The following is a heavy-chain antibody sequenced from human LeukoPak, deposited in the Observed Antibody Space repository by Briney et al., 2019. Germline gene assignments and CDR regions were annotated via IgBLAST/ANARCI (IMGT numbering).Heavy chain of an antibody. V-gene: IGHV3-30*04. CDR2: ISYDGSNK. Sequence: GGSLRLSCAASGFTFSSYAMHWVRQAPGKGLEWVAVISYDGSNKYYADSVKGRFTISRDNSKNTLYLQMNSLRAEDTAVYYCAREYYYDSNWGQGTLVTVSS. D-gene: IGHD3-22*01. CDR1: GFTFSSYA. CDR3: AREYYYDSN. J-gene: IGHJ4*02.